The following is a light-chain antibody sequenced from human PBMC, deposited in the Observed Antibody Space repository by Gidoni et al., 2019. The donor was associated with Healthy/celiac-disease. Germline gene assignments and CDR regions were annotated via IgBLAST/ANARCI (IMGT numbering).Light chain of an antibody. J-gene: IGKJ1*01. V-gene: IGKV3-20*01. CDR1: QSVSSSY. CDR2: GAS. CDR3: QQYGSSPGT. Sequence: DIVLTHSPGTLSLSPGERATLSCRASQSVSSSYLAWYQQKPGQAPRLLIYGASSRATGIPDRFSGSGSGTDFTLTISRLEPEDFAVYYCQQYGSSPGTFGQXTKVEIK.